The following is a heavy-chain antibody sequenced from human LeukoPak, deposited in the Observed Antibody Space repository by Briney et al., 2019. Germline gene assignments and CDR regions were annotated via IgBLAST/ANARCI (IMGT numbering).Heavy chain of an antibody. CDR3: ARIIEVANTLNWFDP. D-gene: IGHD6-19*01. CDR1: GYTFTGYF. CDR2: INPNSGGT. Sequence: ASVKVSCKASGYTFTGYFMHWVRQAPGQGLEWMVGINPNSGGTNYAQKFQGRVTMTRDTSISTAYMELSRLRSDDTAVYYCARIIEVANTLNWFDPWGQGTLVTVSS. J-gene: IGHJ5*02. V-gene: IGHV1-2*02.